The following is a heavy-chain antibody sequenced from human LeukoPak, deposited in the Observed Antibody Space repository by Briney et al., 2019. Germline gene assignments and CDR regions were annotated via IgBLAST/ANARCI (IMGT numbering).Heavy chain of an antibody. CDR1: GGSISSSSYY. Sequence: SETLSLTCTVSGGSISSSSYYWGWIRQPPGKGLEWIGSMYSSGRTYYNPSLKSRVTISVDTSKDQFSLKLSSVTAADTAVYYCARSGSGYLRYYFDYWGQGTLVTVSS. CDR2: MYSSGRT. V-gene: IGHV4-39*07. CDR3: ARSGSGYLRYYFDY. J-gene: IGHJ4*02. D-gene: IGHD5-12*01.